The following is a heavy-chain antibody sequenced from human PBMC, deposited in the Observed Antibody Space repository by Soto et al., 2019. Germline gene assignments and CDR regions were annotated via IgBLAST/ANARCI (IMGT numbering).Heavy chain of an antibody. V-gene: IGHV3-23*01. Sequence: EVQLLESGGNLIQPGGSLRLSCAASGFTFRNYAMSWVRQAPGAGPECVSGISGSGGRTYYADSVKGRFTISRDNSNNALFLQMNSLRAEDTALYYCAKDPNGDYVGAFDIWGRGTMVTVSS. CDR2: ISGSGGRT. CDR3: AKDPNGDYVGAFDI. J-gene: IGHJ3*02. D-gene: IGHD4-17*01. CDR1: GFTFRNYA.